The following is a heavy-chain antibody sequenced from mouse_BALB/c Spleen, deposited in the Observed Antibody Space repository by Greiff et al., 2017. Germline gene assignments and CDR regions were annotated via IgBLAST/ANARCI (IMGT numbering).Heavy chain of an antibody. CDR3: APWVFDY. CDR1: GYTFTSYY. CDR2: IYPGNVNT. Sequence: QVQLQQSGPELVKPGASVRISCKASGYTFTSYYIHWVKQRPGQGLEWIGWIYPGNVNTKYNEKFKGKATLTADKSSSTAYMQLSSLTSEDSAVYFCAPWVFDYWGQGTTLTVSS. D-gene: IGHD4-1*01. J-gene: IGHJ2*01. V-gene: IGHV1S56*01.